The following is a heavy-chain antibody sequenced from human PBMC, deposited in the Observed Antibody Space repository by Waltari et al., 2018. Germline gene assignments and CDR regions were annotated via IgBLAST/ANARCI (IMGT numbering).Heavy chain of an antibody. V-gene: IGHV3-73*01. CDR3: TRHLSRESGTSGPYGLDV. J-gene: IGHJ6*02. CDR2: IRSKANSSAT. CDR1: GFTFSGSS. D-gene: IGHD6-6*01. Sequence: EVQLVESGGGLVQPGGSLKLSCAASGFTFSGSSMHWVRQASGKGREWVGRIRSKANSSATAYAASVKGRFTIARDESKHTAYLNMNGLKTENTAVYYCTRHLSRESGTSGPYGLDVWGQGTKVTFSS.